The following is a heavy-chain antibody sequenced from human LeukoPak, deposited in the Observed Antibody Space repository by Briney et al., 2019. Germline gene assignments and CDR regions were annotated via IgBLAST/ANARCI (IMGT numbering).Heavy chain of an antibody. CDR1: GFTFDDYA. CDR2: INSDGSST. CDR3: ARSREYYYGMDV. J-gene: IGHJ6*02. D-gene: IGHD3-10*01. V-gene: IGHV3-74*01. Sequence: GRSLRLSCAASGFTFDDYAMPWVRQAPGKGLVWVSRINSDGSSTSYADSVKGRFTISRDNAKNTLYLQMNSLRAEDTAVYYCARSREYYYGMDVWGQGTTVTVSS.